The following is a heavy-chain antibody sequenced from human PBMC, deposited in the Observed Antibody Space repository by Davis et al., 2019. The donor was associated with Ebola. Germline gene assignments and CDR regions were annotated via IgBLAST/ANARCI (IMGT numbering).Heavy chain of an antibody. CDR3: ASLHASNAFDI. CDR2: ISYSGTS. V-gene: IGHV4-59*01. Sequence: SETLSLTCTVSGGSINNYYWNWIRQPPGKGLEWIGYISYSGTSNYNPSLKSRVTISIDTSKNQFSLKLNSVTAADTAVYYCASLHASNAFDIWGQGTMGTVSS. J-gene: IGHJ3*02. CDR1: GGSINNYY.